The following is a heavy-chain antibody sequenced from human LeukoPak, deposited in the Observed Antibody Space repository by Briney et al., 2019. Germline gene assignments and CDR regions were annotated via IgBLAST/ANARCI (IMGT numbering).Heavy chain of an antibody. Sequence: PGGSLRLSCAASGFAFSSCWMHWVRQAPGKGLVWVSRINGDGSSTGYADSVKGRLTTSRDNANNMMYLQMDSLRAEDSATYYCVRGTTYSSTKADFWGQGTLVTVSS. D-gene: IGHD6-13*01. CDR1: GFAFSSCW. CDR3: VRGTTYSSTKADF. J-gene: IGHJ4*02. V-gene: IGHV3-74*01. CDR2: INGDGSST.